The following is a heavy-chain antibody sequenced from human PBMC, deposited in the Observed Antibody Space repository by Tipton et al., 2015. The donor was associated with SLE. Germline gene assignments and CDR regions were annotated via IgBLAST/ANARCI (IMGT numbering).Heavy chain of an antibody. V-gene: IGHV4-39*07. J-gene: IGHJ3*02. CDR3: ARTVSETNGGSFDGFDI. CDR2: IYYSGST. CDR1: GGSISSSSYY. D-gene: IGHD2-8*01. Sequence: TLSLTCTVSGGSISSSSYYWGWIRQPPGKGLEWIGSIYYSGSTYYNPSLKSRVTISVDTSKNQFSLKLSSVTAADTAVYYCARTVSETNGGSFDGFDIWGQGTLVTVSS.